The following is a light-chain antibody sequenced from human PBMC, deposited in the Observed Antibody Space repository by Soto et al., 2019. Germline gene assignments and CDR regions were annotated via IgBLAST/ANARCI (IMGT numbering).Light chain of an antibody. V-gene: IGLV1-40*01. CDR3: QSYDSSLSGYV. CDR1: SSKNGAGYD. J-gene: IGLJ1*01. Sequence: QSAPTQPPPVSGAPGQRVTISFTGGSSKNGAGYDVHWYQQLPGTAPKLLIYGNSNRPSGVPDRFSGSKSGTSASLAITGLQAEDEAEYYCQSYDSSLSGYVFGTGTKVTVL. CDR2: GNS.